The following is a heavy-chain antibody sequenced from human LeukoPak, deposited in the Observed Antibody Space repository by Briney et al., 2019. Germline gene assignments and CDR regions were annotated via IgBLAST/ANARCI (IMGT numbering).Heavy chain of an antibody. CDR2: ISTSGST. Sequence: SETLSLTCTVSGGSISSSSYYWGWIRQPAGKGLEWIGRISTSGSTNYNPSLKSRVTMSVVTSKDQFSLKLSSVTAADTAVYYCARDRYYYDSSARYFDYWGQGTLVTVSS. J-gene: IGHJ4*02. CDR3: ARDRYYYDSSARYFDY. CDR1: GGSISSSSYY. V-gene: IGHV4-61*02. D-gene: IGHD3-22*01.